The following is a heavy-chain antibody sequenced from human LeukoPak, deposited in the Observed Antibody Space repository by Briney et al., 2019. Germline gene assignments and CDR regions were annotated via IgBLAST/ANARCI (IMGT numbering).Heavy chain of an antibody. CDR3: ARGSPAKPSGGSCYDY. V-gene: IGHV4-4*07. Sequence: SETLSLTCTVSGGSISSYYWSWIRQPAGKGLEWIGRIYTSGSTNYNPSLKSRVTISVDTSKNQFSLKLSSVTAADTAVYYCARGSPAKPSGGSCYDYWGQGTLVTVSS. D-gene: IGHD2-15*01. J-gene: IGHJ4*02. CDR1: GGSISSYY. CDR2: IYTSGST.